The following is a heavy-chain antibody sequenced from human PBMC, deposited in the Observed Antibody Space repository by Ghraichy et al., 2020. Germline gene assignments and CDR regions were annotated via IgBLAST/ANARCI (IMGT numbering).Heavy chain of an antibody. V-gene: IGHV2-5*02. CDR3: AHRLGGSYRYEDWFDP. CDR1: GFSLSTSGVG. J-gene: IGHJ5*02. CDR2: IYWDDDK. D-gene: IGHD3-16*02. Sequence: SGPTLVKPTQTLTLTCTFSGFSLSTSGVGVGWIRQPPGKALEWLALIYWDDDKRYSPSLKSRLTITKDTSKNQVVLTMTNMDPVDTATYYCAHRLGGSYRYEDWFDPWGQGTLVTVSS.